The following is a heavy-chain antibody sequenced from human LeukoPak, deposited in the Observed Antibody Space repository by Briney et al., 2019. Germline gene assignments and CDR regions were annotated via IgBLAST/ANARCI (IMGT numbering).Heavy chain of an antibody. V-gene: IGHV4-31*03. J-gene: IGHJ4*02. D-gene: IGHD3-22*01. Sequence: PSETLSLTCTVSGGSISSGGYYWSWIRQHPGKGLEWIGYIYYSGSTYYNPSLKSRVTISVDTSKNQFSLKLSSVTAADTAVYYCARLDHYDSSGYANWGQGTLVTVSS. CDR3: ARLDHYDSSGYAN. CDR1: GGSISSGGYY. CDR2: IYYSGST.